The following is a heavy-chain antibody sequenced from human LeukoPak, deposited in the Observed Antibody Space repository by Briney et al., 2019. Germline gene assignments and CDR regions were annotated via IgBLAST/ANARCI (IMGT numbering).Heavy chain of an antibody. V-gene: IGHV1-18*01. CDR3: ARESSYGPIDY. CDR2: ISAYNGNT. Sequence: ASVKVSCKASGYTFTSYGISRVPQAPGQGLEWMGWISAYNGNTNYAQKLQGRISMTTDTSTSTAYMELRSLRSDDTAVYYCARESSYGPIDYWGQGTLVTVSS. D-gene: IGHD5-18*01. J-gene: IGHJ4*02. CDR1: GYTFTSYG.